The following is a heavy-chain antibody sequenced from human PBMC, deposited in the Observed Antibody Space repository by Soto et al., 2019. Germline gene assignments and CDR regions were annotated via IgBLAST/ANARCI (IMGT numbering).Heavy chain of an antibody. D-gene: IGHD3-16*01. Sequence: EVQVVESGGGLVQPGGSLRLSCAASGFYVSNYYMNWFRQAPGKGLEWVSVIYRGGEIYYADSREGSFTTSRDISRNSLDLQTNRLRVDNTAVYYGARERREGDTLWGQGVVVTVSS. V-gene: IGHV3-66*01. CDR1: GFYVSNYY. CDR3: ARERREGDTL. J-gene: IGHJ4*02. CDR2: IYRGGEI.